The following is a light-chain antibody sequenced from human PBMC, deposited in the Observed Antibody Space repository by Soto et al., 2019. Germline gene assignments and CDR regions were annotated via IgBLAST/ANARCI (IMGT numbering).Light chain of an antibody. CDR3: QQRSNWPRT. V-gene: IGKV3-11*01. J-gene: IGKJ2*01. CDR1: QSVSSH. CDR2: DAS. Sequence: EIVVTQSPATLSLSPGERATLSCRASQSVSSHLAWYQQKPGQAPRLLIYDASNRATGIPARFSGSGSGTDFTLTISSLEPEDFAVYYCQQRSNWPRTSGQGTKLEIK.